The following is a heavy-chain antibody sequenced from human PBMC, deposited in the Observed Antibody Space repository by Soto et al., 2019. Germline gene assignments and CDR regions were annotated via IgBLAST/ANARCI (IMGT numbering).Heavy chain of an antibody. V-gene: IGHV3-23*01. CDR2: ISATGGST. CDR3: AKDRLAGNFDY. CDR1: GFTFNNYA. J-gene: IGHJ4*02. Sequence: GGSLRLSCAASGFTFNNYAMNCVRQAPGKGLEWVATISATGGSTYYADSAKGRFTISRDNSKNTLYLQMNGLRVEDTAVYYCAKDRLAGNFDYWGQGTQVTVSS.